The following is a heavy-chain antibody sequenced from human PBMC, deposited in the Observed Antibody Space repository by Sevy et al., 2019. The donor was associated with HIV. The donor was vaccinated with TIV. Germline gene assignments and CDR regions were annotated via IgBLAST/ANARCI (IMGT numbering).Heavy chain of an antibody. V-gene: IGHV3-11*01. CDR1: EISFSDYY. J-gene: IGHJ4*02. CDR2: ISSGGSII. D-gene: IGHD1-1*01. Sequence: GGSLRLSCAASEISFSDYYMSWIRQTPGKGLEWISYISSGGSIIYYADSVKGRFTISRDNAKNSLYLQMNSLRAEDTDVYYCTRVRYNYGSYYFDYWGQGTLVTVSS. CDR3: TRVRYNYGSYYFDY.